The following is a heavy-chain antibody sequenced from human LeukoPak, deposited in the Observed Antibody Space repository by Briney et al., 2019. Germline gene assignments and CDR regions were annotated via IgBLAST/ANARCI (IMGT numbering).Heavy chain of an antibody. CDR3: VLASSAAIGAFDI. Sequence: PSETLSLTCTVSGGSISSSSYYWGWIRQPPGKGLEWIGSIYYSGSTYYNPSLKSRVTISVDTSKNQFSLKLSSVTAADTAVYYCVLASSAAIGAFDIWGQGTMVTVSS. CDR2: IYYSGST. D-gene: IGHD2-2*02. CDR1: GGSISSSSYY. J-gene: IGHJ3*02. V-gene: IGHV4-39*01.